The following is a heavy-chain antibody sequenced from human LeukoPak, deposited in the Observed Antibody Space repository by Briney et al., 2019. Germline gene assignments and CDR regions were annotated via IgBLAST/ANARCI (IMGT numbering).Heavy chain of an antibody. Sequence: GGSLRLSCAASGFTFSSYSMNWVRQAPGKGLEWVSSISSSSSYIYYADSVKGRFTISRDNAKNSLYLQMNSLRAEDTAVYYCARVGMGELSPGGDYWGQGTLATVSS. CDR1: GFTFSSYS. D-gene: IGHD3-16*02. CDR3: ARVGMGELSPGGDY. CDR2: ISSSSSYI. V-gene: IGHV3-21*01. J-gene: IGHJ4*02.